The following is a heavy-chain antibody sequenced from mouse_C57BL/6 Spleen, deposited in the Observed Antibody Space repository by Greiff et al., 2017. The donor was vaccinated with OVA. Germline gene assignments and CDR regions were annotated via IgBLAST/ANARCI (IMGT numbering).Heavy chain of an antibody. Sequence: QVQLQQSGAELMKPGASVKLSCKATGYTFTGYWIEWVKQRPGHGLEWIGEILPGSGSTNYNEKFKGKATLTADTSSNTAYMQLGNLTTEDSAIYYCARAHYYSSSYRTWLAYWGQGTLVTVSA. J-gene: IGHJ3*01. V-gene: IGHV1-9*01. CDR2: ILPGSGST. CDR1: GYTFTGYW. D-gene: IGHD1-1*01. CDR3: ARAHYYSSSYRTWLAY.